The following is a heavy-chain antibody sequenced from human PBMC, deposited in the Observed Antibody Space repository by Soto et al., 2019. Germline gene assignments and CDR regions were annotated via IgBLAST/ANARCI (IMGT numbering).Heavy chain of an antibody. V-gene: IGHV3-21*06. CDR3: AGATENLTSYCDN. J-gene: IGHJ4*01. Sequence: GGSLRLSCVACGFTLTSYSMNWVRQAPGKGLEWVPSISSTTNYIYYGDSMKGRFTISRDNAKNSLYLGMNSLRAEDTAVYYSAGATENLTSYCDNGDPEPLVAISS. CDR1: GFTLTSYS. CDR2: ISSTTNYI.